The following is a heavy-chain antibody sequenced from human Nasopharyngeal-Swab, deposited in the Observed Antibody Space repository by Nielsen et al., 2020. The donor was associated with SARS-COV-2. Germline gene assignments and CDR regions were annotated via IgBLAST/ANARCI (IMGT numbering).Heavy chain of an antibody. CDR3: AKDLGGEYSYGRNYYYGMDV. D-gene: IGHD5-18*01. Sequence: LSLTCAASGFTFDDYAMHWVRQAPGKGLEWVSGISWNSGSIGYADSVKGRFTISRDNAKNSLYLQMNSLRAEDTALYYCAKDLGGEYSYGRNYYYGMDVWGQGTTVTVSS. CDR1: GFTFDDYA. J-gene: IGHJ6*02. CDR2: ISWNSGSI. V-gene: IGHV3-9*01.